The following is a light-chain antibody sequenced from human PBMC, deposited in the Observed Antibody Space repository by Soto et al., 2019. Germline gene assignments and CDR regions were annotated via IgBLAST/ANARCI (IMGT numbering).Light chain of an antibody. CDR3: QQYNNWPPE. Sequence: EIVMTQSPTTVSVSLGERATLSCRASPSVSGNLAWYQQKPGQAPRLLIFHTSSRATGVPARFSGSGSGTEFTLTISGLQSEDFAVYYCQQYNNWPPEFGHGTKVEIK. J-gene: IGKJ3*01. CDR2: HTS. CDR1: PSVSGN. V-gene: IGKV3-15*01.